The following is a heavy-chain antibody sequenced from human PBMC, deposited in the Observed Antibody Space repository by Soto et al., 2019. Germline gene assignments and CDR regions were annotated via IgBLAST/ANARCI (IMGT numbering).Heavy chain of an antibody. CDR3: ARGWEYYYDSSGYQGSFAFDI. V-gene: IGHV4-30-2*01. D-gene: IGHD3-22*01. CDR2: IYHSGST. Sequence: SETLALTCAVSGGSISSGGYSWSWIRQPPGKGLEWIGYIYHSGSTYYNQSLKSRVTISVDRSKNQFSLKLSSVTAADTAVYYCARGWEYYYDSSGYQGSFAFDIWGQGTMVT. J-gene: IGHJ3*02. CDR1: GGSISSGGYS.